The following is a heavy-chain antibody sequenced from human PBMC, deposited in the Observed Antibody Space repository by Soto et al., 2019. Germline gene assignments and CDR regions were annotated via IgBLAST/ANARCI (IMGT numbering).Heavy chain of an antibody. J-gene: IGHJ4*02. Sequence: QVQLVQSGAEVKKPGSSVKVSCKASGGTFSTYAIDWVRQAPGQGLEWMGGIIPLFGTAKYAQNFQGRITITADESTNTAYMELRSLRSQDTGVYYCARGVHYDRSGYYYFYWGQGALVTVSS. D-gene: IGHD3-22*01. V-gene: IGHV1-69*01. CDR2: IIPLFGTA. CDR3: ARGVHYDRSGYYYFY. CDR1: GGTFSTYA.